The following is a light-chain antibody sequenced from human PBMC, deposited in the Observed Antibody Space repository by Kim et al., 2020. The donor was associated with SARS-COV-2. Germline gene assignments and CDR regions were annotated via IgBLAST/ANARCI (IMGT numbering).Light chain of an antibody. Sequence: ELVLTQSPGTLPLSPGERATLSCRASQSVSSSYLAWYQQKPGQAPRLLIYGASSRATGIPDRFSGSGSGTDFTLTISRLEPEDFAVYYCQQYGSSPFTFGPGTKVDL. CDR3: QQYGSSPFT. V-gene: IGKV3-20*01. J-gene: IGKJ3*01. CDR1: QSVSSSY. CDR2: GAS.